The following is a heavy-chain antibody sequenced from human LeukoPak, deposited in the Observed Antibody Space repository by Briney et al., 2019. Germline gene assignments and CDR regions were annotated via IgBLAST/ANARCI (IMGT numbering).Heavy chain of an antibody. CDR1: GYTFTSYD. Sequence: ASVKVSCKASGYTFTSYDINWVRQATGQGLEWMGWMNPNSGNTGYAQKFQGRVTITRNTSISTAYMELSSLRSEDTAVYYCATDYGGNFLFDYWGQGTLVTVSS. D-gene: IGHD4-23*01. V-gene: IGHV1-8*03. CDR2: MNPNSGNT. J-gene: IGHJ4*02. CDR3: ATDYGGNFLFDY.